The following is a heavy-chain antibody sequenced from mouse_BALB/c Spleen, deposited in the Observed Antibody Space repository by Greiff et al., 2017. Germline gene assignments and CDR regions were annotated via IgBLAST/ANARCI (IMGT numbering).Heavy chain of an antibody. CDR1: GFTFSDYY. CDR3: ARDRGFAY. CDR2: ISDGGSYT. V-gene: IGHV5-4*02. Sequence: EVHLVESGGGLVKPGGSLKLSCAASGFTFSDYYMSWVRQTPEKRLEWVATISDGGSYTYYPDSVKGRFTISRDNAKNNLYLQMSSLKSEDTAMFYCARDRGFAYWGQGTLVTVSA. J-gene: IGHJ3*01. D-gene: IGHD3-1*01.